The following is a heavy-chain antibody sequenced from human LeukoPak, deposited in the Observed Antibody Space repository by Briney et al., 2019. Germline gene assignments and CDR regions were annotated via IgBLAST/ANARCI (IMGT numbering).Heavy chain of an antibody. CDR3: SRENGAFSPFGY. CDR1: GGSISNTNW. Sequence: SETLSLTCGVSGGSISNTNWWSWVRQPPGQGLEWIGEISLSGPTNYNPSLKSRVTVSLDKSKNHLSLNLTSVTAAGTAVYYCSRENGAFSPFGYWGQGTLVTVPS. V-gene: IGHV4-4*02. CDR2: ISLSGPT. J-gene: IGHJ4*02. D-gene: IGHD2-8*01.